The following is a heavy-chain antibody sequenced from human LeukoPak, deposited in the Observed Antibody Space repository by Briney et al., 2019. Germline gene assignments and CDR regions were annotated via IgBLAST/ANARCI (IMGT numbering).Heavy chain of an antibody. Sequence: PSQTLSLTCTVSGGSISSGDYYWSWIRQPPGKGLEWIGYIYYSGSTYYNPSLKSRVTISVDTSENQFSLKLSSVTAADTAVYYCARHDSGDYGAFDMWGQGTMVTVSS. CDR2: IYYSGST. CDR1: GGSISSGDYY. J-gene: IGHJ3*02. V-gene: IGHV4-30-4*01. CDR3: ARHDSGDYGAFDM. D-gene: IGHD4-17*01.